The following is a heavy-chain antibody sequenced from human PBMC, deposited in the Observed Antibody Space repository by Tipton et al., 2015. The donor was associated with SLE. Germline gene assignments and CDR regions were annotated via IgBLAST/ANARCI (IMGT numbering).Heavy chain of an antibody. J-gene: IGHJ4*02. D-gene: IGHD3-10*01. V-gene: IGHV4-31*03. Sequence: TLSLTCTVSGGSISTGGYYWSWIRQNSGKGLEWLGYIYYSGSTYYNPSLQSRVSMSVDTSKNQFSLNLSSVTAADTAVYYCVRDRGDTGYFDYWGQGLLVTVSS. CDR1: GGSISTGGYY. CDR3: VRDRGDTGYFDY. CDR2: IYYSGST.